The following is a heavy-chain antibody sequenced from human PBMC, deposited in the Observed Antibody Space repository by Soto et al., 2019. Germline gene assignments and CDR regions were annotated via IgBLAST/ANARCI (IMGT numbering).Heavy chain of an antibody. J-gene: IGHJ3*02. V-gene: IGHV3-48*01. CDR2: ISSSSSTI. D-gene: IGHD5-12*01. Sequence: EVQLVESGGGLVQPGGSLRLSCAASGFTFSSYSMNWVRQAPGKGLEWVSYISSSSSTIYYADSVKGRFTISRDNAKNSLYLQMNSLRAEDTAVYYCAFSYSGYDFGAEAFDIWGQGTMVTVSS. CDR1: GFTFSSYS. CDR3: AFSYSGYDFGAEAFDI.